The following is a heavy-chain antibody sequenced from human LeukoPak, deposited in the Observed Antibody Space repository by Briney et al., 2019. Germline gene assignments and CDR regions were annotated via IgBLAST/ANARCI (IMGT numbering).Heavy chain of an antibody. J-gene: IGHJ4*02. CDR2: INHSGST. CDR3: ARTGYSSGWRGTDY. V-gene: IGHV4-34*01. D-gene: IGHD6-19*01. CDR1: GGSFSGYY. Sequence: PSETLSLTCAVYGGSFSGYYWRWIRQPPGKGLEWIGEINHSGSTNYNPPLKSRVTISVDTSKNQFSLKLSSVTAADTAVYYCARTGYSSGWRGTDYWGQGTLVTVSS.